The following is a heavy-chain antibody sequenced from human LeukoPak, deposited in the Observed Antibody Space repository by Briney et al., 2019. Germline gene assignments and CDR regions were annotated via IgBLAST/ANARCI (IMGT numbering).Heavy chain of an antibody. CDR1: GFTFTRFW. D-gene: IGHD2-21*02. J-gene: IGHJ4*02. Sequence: GGSLRLSCEASGFTFTRFWMSWVRQAPGKGLEWVANIQEDGKKENYVDSVRGRFTISRDNAKNSIYLQMNSLRVEDTAVYYCAKDIVGGGDDYWGQGTLVIVSS. CDR2: IQEDGKKE. V-gene: IGHV3-7*01. CDR3: AKDIVGGGDDY.